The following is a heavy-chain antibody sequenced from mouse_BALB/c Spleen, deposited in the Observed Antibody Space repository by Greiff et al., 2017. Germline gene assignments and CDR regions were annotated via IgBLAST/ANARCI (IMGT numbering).Heavy chain of an antibody. Sequence: QVQLQQSGAELVRPGTSVKVSCKASGYAFTNYLIEWVKQRPGQGLEWIGVINPGSGGTNYNEKFKGKATLTADKSSSTAYMQLSSLTSDDSAVYFCARGIYYYGSSFAYWGQGTLVTVSA. CDR1: GYAFTNYL. CDR3: ARGIYYYGSSFAY. D-gene: IGHD1-1*01. V-gene: IGHV1-54*01. CDR2: INPGSGGT. J-gene: IGHJ3*01.